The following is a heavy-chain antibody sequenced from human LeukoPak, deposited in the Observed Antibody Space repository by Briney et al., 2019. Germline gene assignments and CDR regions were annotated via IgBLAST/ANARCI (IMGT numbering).Heavy chain of an antibody. D-gene: IGHD3-16*01. CDR3: ARVGRGDHTWGSYYCDH. Sequence: SETLSLTCTVSGGSISSYYWSWIRQPPGKGLEWIGYISSSGSTSYNPSLETRLTISVDTSKNQFSLKLSSVTAADTAVYYCARVGRGDHTWGSYYCDHWGQGTLVSVSS. CDR2: ISSSGST. CDR1: GGSISSYY. V-gene: IGHV4-59*01. J-gene: IGHJ4*02.